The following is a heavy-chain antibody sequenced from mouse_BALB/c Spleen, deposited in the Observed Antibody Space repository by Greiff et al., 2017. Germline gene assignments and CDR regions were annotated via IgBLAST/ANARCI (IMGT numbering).Heavy chain of an antibody. CDR1: GYSFTSYW. V-gene: IGHV1-4*01. J-gene: IGHJ4*01. D-gene: IGHD1-1*01. CDR3: ARDPYGSSYAMDY. Sequence: VKLQQSGTVLARPGASVKMSCKASGYSFTSYWMHWVQQRPGQGLEWIGYINPSTGYTEYNQKFKDKATLTADKSSSTAYMQLSSLTSEDAAVDYCARDPYGSSYAMDYWGQGTSVTVSS. CDR2: INPSTGYT.